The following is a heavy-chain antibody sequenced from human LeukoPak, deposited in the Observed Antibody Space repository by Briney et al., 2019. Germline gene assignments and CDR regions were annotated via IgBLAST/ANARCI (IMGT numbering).Heavy chain of an antibody. V-gene: IGHV1-8*03. CDR3: ARGTLPVVPAAARGLGYYYYYMDV. Sequence: ASVKVSCKASGGTFTSYDINWVRQATGQGLEWMGWMNPNSGNTGYAQKFQGRVTITRNTSISTAYMELSSLRSEDTAVYYCARGTLPVVPAAARGLGYYYYYMDVWGKGTTVTVSS. CDR2: MNPNSGNT. J-gene: IGHJ6*03. CDR1: GGTFTSYD. D-gene: IGHD2-2*01.